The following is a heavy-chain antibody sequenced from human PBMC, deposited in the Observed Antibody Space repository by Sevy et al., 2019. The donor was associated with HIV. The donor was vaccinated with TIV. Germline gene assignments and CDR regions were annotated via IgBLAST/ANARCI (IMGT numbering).Heavy chain of an antibody. Sequence: ASVKVSCRASGYTFTSYDIHWVRQTTGQGLEGMGWMSPNSGNTGYTQKFQGRVTMTRDTSKGTAYMELSSLRSDDTAVYYCVRILSTSYYNYHALDVWGQGTTVTVSS. CDR2: MSPNSGNT. V-gene: IGHV1-8*01. D-gene: IGHD2-2*01. CDR1: GYTFTSYD. CDR3: VRILSTSYYNYHALDV. J-gene: IGHJ6*02.